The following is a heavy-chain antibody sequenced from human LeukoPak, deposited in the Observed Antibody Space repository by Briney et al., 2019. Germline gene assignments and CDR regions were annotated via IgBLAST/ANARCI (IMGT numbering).Heavy chain of an antibody. CDR3: TRDPHALDY. V-gene: IGHV3-48*02. CDR2: ITRSSETI. CDR1: GFTFDDYG. J-gene: IGHJ4*02. Sequence: GGSLRLSCAASGFTFDDYGMSWVRQAPGKGLEWVSYITRSSETIYYAESVKGRFTISRDNAKNSLSLQMNSLRDEDTAVYYCTRDPHALDYWGQGTLVTVSS.